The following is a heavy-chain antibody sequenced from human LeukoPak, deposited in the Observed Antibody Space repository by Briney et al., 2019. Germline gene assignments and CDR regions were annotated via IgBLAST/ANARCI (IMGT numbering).Heavy chain of an antibody. CDR2: INPNSGGT. D-gene: IGHD2-2*01. V-gene: IGHV1-2*02. CDR3: ARFTHCSSTSCYWDGFDP. J-gene: IGHJ5*02. CDR1: GYTFTGYY. Sequence: VASVKVSCKASGYTFTGYYMHWVRQAPGQGLEWMGWINPNSGGTNYAQKFQGRVTMTRDTSISTAYMELSRLRSDDTAVYYCARFTHCSSTSCYWDGFDPWGQGTLVTVSS.